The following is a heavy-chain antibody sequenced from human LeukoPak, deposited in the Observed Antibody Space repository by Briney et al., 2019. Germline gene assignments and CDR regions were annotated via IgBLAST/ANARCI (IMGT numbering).Heavy chain of an antibody. CDR1: GGTFSSYA. J-gene: IGHJ4*02. CDR2: IIPIFGTA. Sequence: SVKVSCKASGGTFSSYAISWVRQAPGQGLEWMGGIIPIFGTANYAQKFQGRVTITADESTSTAYMELSSLRSEDTAVYYCASGVYSGYDFYYSDYWGQGTLVTVSS. CDR3: ASGVYSGYDFYYSDY. D-gene: IGHD5-12*01. V-gene: IGHV1-69*13.